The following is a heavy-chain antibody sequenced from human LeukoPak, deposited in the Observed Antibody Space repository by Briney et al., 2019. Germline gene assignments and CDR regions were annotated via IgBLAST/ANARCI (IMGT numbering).Heavy chain of an antibody. CDR1: GFTFSSYG. CDR2: ISGSGGST. CDR3: ARGPTYYYDSSGYQADY. D-gene: IGHD3-22*01. Sequence: GGSLRLSCAASGFTFSSYGMSWVRQAPGKGLEWVSAISGSGGSTYYADSVKGRFTISRDNSKNTLYLQMNSLRAEDTAVYYCARGPTYYYDSSGYQADYWGQGTLVTVSS. V-gene: IGHV3-23*01. J-gene: IGHJ4*02.